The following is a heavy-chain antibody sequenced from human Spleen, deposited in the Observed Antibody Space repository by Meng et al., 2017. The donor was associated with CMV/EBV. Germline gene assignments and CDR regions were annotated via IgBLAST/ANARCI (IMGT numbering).Heavy chain of an antibody. V-gene: IGHV3-23*01. CDR1: GFTFSRYA. CDR2: ISGSGGTT. D-gene: IGHD2-15*01. J-gene: IGHJ6*02. CDR3: AKDGGVVVAAIPHYYYYGMDV. Sequence: GESLKISCAASGFTFSRYAMSWVRQAPGKGLEWVSAISGSGGTTYYADSVKGRFTISRDNSKNTVYLQMNGLRAEDTAVYYCAKDGGVVVAAIPHYYYYGMDVWGQGTTVTVS.